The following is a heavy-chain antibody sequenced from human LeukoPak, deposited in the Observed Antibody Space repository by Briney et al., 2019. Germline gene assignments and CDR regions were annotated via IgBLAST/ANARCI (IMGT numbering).Heavy chain of an antibody. CDR1: GGSFSGYY. CDR2: INYSGST. D-gene: IGHD2-2*01. Sequence: PSETLSLTCAVYGGSFSGYYWSWIRQPPGKGLEWIGEINYSGSTNYNPSLKSRVTISVDTSKNQFSLKLSSVTAADTAVYYCARGYCSSTSCYDYWGQGTPVTVSS. J-gene: IGHJ4*02. CDR3: ARGYCSSTSCYDY. V-gene: IGHV4-34*01.